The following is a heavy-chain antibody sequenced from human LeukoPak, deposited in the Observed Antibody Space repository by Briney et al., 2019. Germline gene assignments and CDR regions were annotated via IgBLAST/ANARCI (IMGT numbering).Heavy chain of an antibody. CDR3: ARDRDSSTWYSYFDY. D-gene: IGHD6-13*01. V-gene: IGHV4-38-2*02. CDR1: AYSISSGYY. Sequence: SETLSLTCTVSAYSISSGYYWGWIRQPPGKGLEWIGSIYHTRRTYYNTSLKSRVTISVDGSKNQFSLKLSSVTAADTAVYYCARDRDSSTWYSYFDYWGLGSRVTVSS. CDR2: IYHTRRT. J-gene: IGHJ4*02.